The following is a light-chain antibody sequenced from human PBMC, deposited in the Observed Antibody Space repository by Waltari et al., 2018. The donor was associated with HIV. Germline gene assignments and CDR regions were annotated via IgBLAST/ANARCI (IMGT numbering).Light chain of an antibody. CDR1: SSNIGYNS. J-gene: IGLJ3*02. CDR3: QVWDSDLNAVV. CDR2: END. Sequence: QSVLTQPPSVSAAPGQRVTVSCSGSSSNIGYNSVSWYHHLPGAAPKLLISENDHRPSGIPDRFSASKSDTSATLGISGPQTGDEADYYCQVWDSDLNAVVFGGGTRVTVL. V-gene: IGLV1-51*02.